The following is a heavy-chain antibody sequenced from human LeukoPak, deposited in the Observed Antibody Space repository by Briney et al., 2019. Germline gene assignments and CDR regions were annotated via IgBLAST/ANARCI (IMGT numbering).Heavy chain of an antibody. D-gene: IGHD6-13*01. CDR2: IYYSGTP. CDR1: GASITSYF. V-gene: IGHV4-59*01. CDR3: ARVGFTRRVSAPSVAFDI. J-gene: IGHJ3*02. Sequence: PSETLSLTRTVSGASITSYFWAWIRQPPGKGLECLGYIYYSGTPNSNPSLRSRLTISVDTSKNQLSLKLNSVTAADTALYYCARVGFTRRVSAPSVAFDIWGRGTMATVSS.